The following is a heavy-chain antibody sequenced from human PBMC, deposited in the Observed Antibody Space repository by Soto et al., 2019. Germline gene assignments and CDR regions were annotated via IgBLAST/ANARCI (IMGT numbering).Heavy chain of an antibody. D-gene: IGHD2-21*01. V-gene: IGHV3-30*18. Sequence: QVQLVESGGGVVQPGRSLRLSCAASGFTFSSYGMHWVRQAPGKGLEWVAVISYDGSNKYYADSVKGRFTISRDNSKNTLYLQMNSLRAEDTAVYYCAKEGGRGYYYGMDVWGQGTTVTVSS. J-gene: IGHJ6*02. CDR2: ISYDGSNK. CDR3: AKEGGRGYYYGMDV. CDR1: GFTFSSYG.